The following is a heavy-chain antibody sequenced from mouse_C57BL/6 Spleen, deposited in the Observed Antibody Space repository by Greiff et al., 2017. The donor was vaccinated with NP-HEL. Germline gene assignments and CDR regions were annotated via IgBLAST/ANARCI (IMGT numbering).Heavy chain of an antibody. CDR2: ISYDGSN. Sequence: EVHLVESGPGLVKPSQSLSLTCSVTGYSITSGYYWNWIRQFPGNKLEWMGYISYDGSNNYNPSLKNRISITRDTSKNQFFLKLNSVTTEDTATYYCARSDSSGYVSYYAMDYWGQGTSVTVSS. V-gene: IGHV3-6*01. J-gene: IGHJ4*01. CDR1: GYSITSGYY. CDR3: ARSDSSGYVSYYAMDY. D-gene: IGHD3-2*02.